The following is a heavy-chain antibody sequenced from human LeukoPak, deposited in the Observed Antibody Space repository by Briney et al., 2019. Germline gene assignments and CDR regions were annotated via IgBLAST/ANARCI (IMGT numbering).Heavy chain of an antibody. V-gene: IGHV4-59*12. CDR2: IFCSAST. CDR1: GGSISRDY. Sequence: PSETLSLTCTVSGGSISRDYGSWIRQPPGKGLEWVGDIFCSASTTHNPPLKTRVTTSIDQLQNQFSLKLSSVNAADTAVFYCARERRGYDQYYYYSMDVWAKGPTVTVSS. J-gene: IGHJ6*03. CDR3: ARERRGYDQYYYYSMDV. D-gene: IGHD5-12*01.